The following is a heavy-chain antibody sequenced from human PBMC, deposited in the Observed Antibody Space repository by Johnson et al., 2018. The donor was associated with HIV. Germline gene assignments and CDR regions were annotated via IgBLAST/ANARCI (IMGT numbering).Heavy chain of an antibody. V-gene: IGHV3-33*06. D-gene: IGHD6-19*01. CDR3: AKIIGYSSGLEI. J-gene: IGHJ3*02. CDR2: IWYDGSNN. CDR1: GFTFSSYG. Sequence: QVQLVESGGGVVQPGRSLRLSCAASGFTFSSYGMHWVRQAPGKGLEWVAVIWYDGSNNYYADSVKGRFTISRDNSKNTLYLQMNSLRAEDTAVYYCAKIIGYSSGLEIWGQGTMVTVSS.